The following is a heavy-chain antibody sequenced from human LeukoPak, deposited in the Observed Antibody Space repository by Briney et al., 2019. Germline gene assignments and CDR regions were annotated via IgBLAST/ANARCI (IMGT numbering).Heavy chain of an antibody. J-gene: IGHJ4*02. Sequence: NLGESLKISCKGSGYSFTSYWIGWVRQMPGKGLEWMGIIYPGDSDTRYSPSFQGQVTISADKSISTAYLQWSSLKASDTAMYYCASLESGSSGLFDYWGQGTLVTVSS. CDR3: ASLESGSSGLFDY. D-gene: IGHD1-26*01. CDR2: IYPGDSDT. CDR1: GYSFTSYW. V-gene: IGHV5-51*01.